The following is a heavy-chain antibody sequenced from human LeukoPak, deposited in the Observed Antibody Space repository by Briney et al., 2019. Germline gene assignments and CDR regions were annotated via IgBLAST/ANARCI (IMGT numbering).Heavy chain of an antibody. J-gene: IGHJ3*02. V-gene: IGHV4-38-2*02. Sequence: SETLSLTCAVSGYSISSGYYWGWIRQPPGKGLEWIGSIYHSGSTYYNPSLKSRVTISVDTSKNQFSLKLSSVTAADTAVYYCARDTYYYGSGSYLQDAFDIWGQGTMVTVSS. CDR3: ARDTYYYGSGSYLQDAFDI. D-gene: IGHD3-10*01. CDR1: GYSISSGYY. CDR2: IYHSGST.